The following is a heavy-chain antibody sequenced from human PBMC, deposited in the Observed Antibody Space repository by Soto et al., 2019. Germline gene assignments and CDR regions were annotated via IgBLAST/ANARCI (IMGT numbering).Heavy chain of an antibody. CDR3: ARHRTERELDY. J-gene: IGHJ4*02. CDR2: IYYSGST. V-gene: IGHV4-39*01. D-gene: IGHD1-1*01. Sequence: QLQLQESGPGLVKPSETLSLTCTVSGGSISSSSYYWGWIRQPPGKGLEWIGSIYYSGSTYYNQSQQSRVTISVDTSKNQFSLKLSSVTAADTVVYYCARHRTERELDYWGQGTLVTVSS. CDR1: GGSISSSSYY.